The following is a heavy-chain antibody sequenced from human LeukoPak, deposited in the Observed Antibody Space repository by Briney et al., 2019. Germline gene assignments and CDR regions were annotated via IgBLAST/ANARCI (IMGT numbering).Heavy chain of an antibody. V-gene: IGHV4-34*01. Sequence: SETLSLTCAVYGGSFSGYYWSWIRQPPGKGLEWIGEINHSGSTNYNPSLKSRVTISVDTSKNQFSLKLSSVTAADTAVYYCAREGIYYDSSGYDAFDIWGQGTMVTVSS. CDR1: GGSFSGYY. CDR3: AREGIYYDSSGYDAFDI. CDR2: INHSGST. J-gene: IGHJ3*02. D-gene: IGHD3-22*01.